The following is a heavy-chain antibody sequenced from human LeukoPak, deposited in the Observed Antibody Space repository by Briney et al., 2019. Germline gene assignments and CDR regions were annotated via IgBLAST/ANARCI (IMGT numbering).Heavy chain of an antibody. CDR2: INWNGDTT. CDR3: ARVIRGVIAAHFDY. Sequence: GGSLRLSCAASGFTFDDYGVRWVRHAPGKGLEWVSGINWNGDTTDYVDSVQGRFTISRDTAKNSLYLQMNSVRAEDTALYYCARVIRGVIAAHFDYWGQGALVTVSS. J-gene: IGHJ4*02. CDR1: GFTFDDYG. V-gene: IGHV3-20*04. D-gene: IGHD3-10*01.